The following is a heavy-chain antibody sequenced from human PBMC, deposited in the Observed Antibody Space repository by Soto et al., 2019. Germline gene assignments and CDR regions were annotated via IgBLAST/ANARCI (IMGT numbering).Heavy chain of an antibody. J-gene: IGHJ5*02. CDR3: ARDGIDCLVTVTTNRCIVP. CDR1: GYTFTSYG. D-gene: IGHD4-17*01. CDR2: ISAYNGNT. V-gene: IGHV1-18*01. Sequence: ASVKVSCKASGYTFTSYGISWVRQAPGQGLEWMGWISAYNGNTNYAQKLQGRVTMTTDTSTSTAYMELRSLRSDDTAVYYCARDGIDCLVTVTTNRCIVPWCQGTLVTVSS.